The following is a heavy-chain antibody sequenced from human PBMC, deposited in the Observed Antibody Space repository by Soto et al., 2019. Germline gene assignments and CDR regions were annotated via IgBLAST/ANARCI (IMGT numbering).Heavy chain of an antibody. D-gene: IGHD3-9*01. CDR2: ISAYNGNT. CDR1: GYTFTSYG. Sequence: ASVKVSCKASGYTFTSYGISWVRQAPGQGLEWMGWISAYNGNTNYAQKLQGRVTMTTDTSTSTAYMELRSLRSDDTAVYYCAKAGALGYYDILTGYYTGRYYFDYWGQGTLVTVSS. J-gene: IGHJ4*02. CDR3: AKAGALGYYDILTGYYTGRYYFDY. V-gene: IGHV1-18*01.